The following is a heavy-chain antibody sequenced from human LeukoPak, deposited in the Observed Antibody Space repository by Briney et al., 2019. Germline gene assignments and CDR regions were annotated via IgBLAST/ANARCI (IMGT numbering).Heavy chain of an antibody. V-gene: IGHV4-59*01. Sequence: SETLSLTCTVSGGSISGYYWSWIRQPPGKGLEWIGYIYSSGSTNYNPSLKSRVTISVDTSKNQFSLRLSSVTAADTAVYYCARARQGRLRSYYYYYMDVWGKGTTVTVSS. J-gene: IGHJ6*03. CDR2: IYSSGST. CDR3: ARARQGRLRSYYYYYMDV. D-gene: IGHD5/OR15-5a*01. CDR1: GGSISGYY.